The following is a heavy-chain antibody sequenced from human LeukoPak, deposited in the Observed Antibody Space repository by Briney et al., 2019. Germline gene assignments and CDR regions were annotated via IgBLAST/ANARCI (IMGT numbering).Heavy chain of an antibody. CDR2: IFPDDSDT. Sequence: GESLKISCATSGYNFPRHWIGWVRQMPGKGLEYVGVIFPDDSDTRYSPSSEGHVTTSADTSTNTAYLQWRSLQASDTAMYFCASRVGVAGTFDAFDLWGQGTMVTVSS. CDR3: ASRVGVAGTFDAFDL. CDR1: GYNFPRHW. J-gene: IGHJ3*01. D-gene: IGHD2-21*02. V-gene: IGHV5-51*01.